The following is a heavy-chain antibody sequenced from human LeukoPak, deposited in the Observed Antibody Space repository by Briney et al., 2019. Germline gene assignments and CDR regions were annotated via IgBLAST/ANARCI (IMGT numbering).Heavy chain of an antibody. D-gene: IGHD3-22*01. J-gene: IGHJ4*02. V-gene: IGHV5-51*01. CDR2: IYPGDSDT. Sequence: GESLKISCKGSGYSFTSYWIGWVRQMPGKGLEWMGIIYPGDSDTRYSPSFQGQVTISADKSISTAYLQWSSLKASDTAMYYCAGQADSSGYDFDYWGQGTLVTVSS. CDR1: GYSFTSYW. CDR3: AGQADSSGYDFDY.